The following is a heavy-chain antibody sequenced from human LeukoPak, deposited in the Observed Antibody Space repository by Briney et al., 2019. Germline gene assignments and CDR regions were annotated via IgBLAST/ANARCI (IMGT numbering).Heavy chain of an antibody. Sequence: SQTLSLTCAVSGGSISSGGYSWSWIRQSPGKGLEWIGYIYHSGSTCYNPSLKSRVTISVDRSKNQFSLELNSVTAADTAVYYCARRVAVAGLYYFDYWGQGALVTVSS. CDR3: ARRVAVAGLYYFDY. CDR1: GGSISSGGYS. V-gene: IGHV4-30-2*06. D-gene: IGHD6-19*01. CDR2: IYHSGST. J-gene: IGHJ4*02.